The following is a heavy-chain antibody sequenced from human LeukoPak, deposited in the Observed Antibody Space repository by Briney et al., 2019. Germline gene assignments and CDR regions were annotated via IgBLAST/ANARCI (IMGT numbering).Heavy chain of an antibody. V-gene: IGHV4-61*02. CDR2: VYTSGST. D-gene: IGHD5-18*01. CDR1: GGSISSGSYY. Sequence: PSETLSLTCTVSGGSISSGSYYWSWIRQPAGKGLEWIGRVYTSGSTNYNPSLKSRVTISIDTSKNQFSLNLSSVTAADTAFYYCARGGYRDGDVEWGQGTLVTASS. J-gene: IGHJ4*02. CDR3: ARGGYRDGDVE.